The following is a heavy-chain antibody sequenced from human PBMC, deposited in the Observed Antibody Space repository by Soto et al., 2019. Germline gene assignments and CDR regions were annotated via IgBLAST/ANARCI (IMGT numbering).Heavy chain of an antibody. CDR1: GGSISSYY. D-gene: IGHD3-9*01. CDR3: ARLREDDYDILTGYPWWYFDY. Sequence: SETLSLTCTVSGGSISSYYWSWIRQPPGKGLEWIGYIYYSGSTNYNPSLKSRVTISVDTSKNQFSLKLSSVTAADTAVYYCARLREDDYDILTGYPWWYFDYWGQGTLVTVSS. CDR2: IYYSGST. J-gene: IGHJ4*02. V-gene: IGHV4-59*08.